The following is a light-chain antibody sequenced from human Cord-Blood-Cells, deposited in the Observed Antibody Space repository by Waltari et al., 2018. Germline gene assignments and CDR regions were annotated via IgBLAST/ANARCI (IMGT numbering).Light chain of an antibody. V-gene: IGKV1-39*01. CDR3: QQSYGTPFT. CDR2: AAS. CDR1: QSISSY. J-gene: IGKJ3*01. Sequence: DIHMTQSPSSLSASVAARVTITCRASQSISSYLNSYQQKPGKAPKLLILAASSLQSGVPSRFSGSGSGTDFTLTISSLQPEDFATYYCQQSYGTPFTFGPGTKVDIK.